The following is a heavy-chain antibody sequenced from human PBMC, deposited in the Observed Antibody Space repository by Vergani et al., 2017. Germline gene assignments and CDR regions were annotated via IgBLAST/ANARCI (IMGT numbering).Heavy chain of an antibody. CDR2: IYYSGST. CDR3: ARLPSGSYSYYYYYGMDV. Sequence: QVQLQESGPGLVKPSQTLSLTCTVSGGSISSGGYYWSWIRQHPGKGLEWIGYIYYSGSTYYNPSLKSRVTISVDTSKNQFSLKLSSVTAADTAVYYCARLPSGSYSYYYYYGMDVWGQGTTVTVSS. D-gene: IGHD1-26*01. J-gene: IGHJ6*02. V-gene: IGHV4-31*03. CDR1: GGSISSGGYY.